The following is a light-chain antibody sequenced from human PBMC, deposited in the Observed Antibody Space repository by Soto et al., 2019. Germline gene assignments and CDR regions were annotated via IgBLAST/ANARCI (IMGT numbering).Light chain of an antibody. CDR1: QSISSF. CDR2: ASS. CDR3: QHLNSYPNRT. Sequence: DIQMTQSPSSLSGSVGDRVTITRRASQSISSFLSWYQQKPGKAPKLLIYASSTLHSGVPSRFSGSGSGTDFTLTISSLQPEDYATYYYQHLNSYPNRTFGPGTKVDIK. V-gene: IGKV1-9*01. J-gene: IGKJ3*01.